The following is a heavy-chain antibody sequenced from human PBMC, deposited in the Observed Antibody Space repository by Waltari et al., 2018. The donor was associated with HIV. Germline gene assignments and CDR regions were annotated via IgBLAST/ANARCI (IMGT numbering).Heavy chain of an antibody. V-gene: IGHV3-33*01. CDR1: GFTFSNHG. J-gene: IGHJ4*02. CDR3: VRDDYGTY. CDR2: IWYYGSKR. D-gene: IGHD4-17*01. Sequence: QVHLVESGGGVVQPGRSLRLSCAASGFTFSNHGIHWVRQAPGKGLEWVAVIWYYGSKRYYRDSVKGRVTISRDNSKNTLYLQMNSLRVEDTAVYYCVRDDYGTYWGQGTPVTVSS.